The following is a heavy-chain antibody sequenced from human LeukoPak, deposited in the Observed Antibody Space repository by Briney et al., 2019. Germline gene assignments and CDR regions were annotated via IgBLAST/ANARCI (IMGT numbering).Heavy chain of an antibody. Sequence: SETLSLTCTVSGGSISGSNYYWGWIRQAPGKGLEWIGSIHYNGQAYYNPSRASRVTISVDTSKNQFSLKLSSVTAADTAVYYCARVYGVNWFDPWGQGTLVTVSS. J-gene: IGHJ5*02. CDR3: ARVYGVNWFDP. V-gene: IGHV4-39*07. D-gene: IGHD4-17*01. CDR1: GGSISGSNYY. CDR2: IHYNGQA.